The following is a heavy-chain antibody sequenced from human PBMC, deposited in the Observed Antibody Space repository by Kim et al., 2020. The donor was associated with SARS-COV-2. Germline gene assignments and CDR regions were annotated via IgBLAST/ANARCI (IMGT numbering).Heavy chain of an antibody. CDR3: ARARHTTYYDFWSGPPWVAFDI. V-gene: IGHV4-31*03. Sequence: SETLSLTCTVSGGSISSGGYYWSWIRQHPGKGLEWIGYIYYSGSTYYNPSLKSRVTISVDTSKNQFSLKLSSVTAADTAVYYCARARHTTYYDFWSGPPWVAFDIWGQGTMVTVSS. CDR2: IYYSGST. D-gene: IGHD3-3*01. CDR1: GGSISSGGYY. J-gene: IGHJ3*02.